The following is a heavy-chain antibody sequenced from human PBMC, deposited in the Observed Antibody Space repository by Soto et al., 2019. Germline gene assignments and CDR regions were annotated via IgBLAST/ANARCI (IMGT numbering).Heavy chain of an antibody. V-gene: IGHV3-23*05. CDR2: IDNSGDGS. CDR1: GILFSSHV. CDR3: AKIPSRGMIFGAGS. Sequence: GGSLRLSCSPSGILFSSHVLNWVRHAPGKGLEWVSAIDNSGDGSFYADSVKGRFIISRDNSKDTVFLHMNNLRPEDTAFYYCAKIPSRGMIFGAGSWGQGTLVTVSS. D-gene: IGHD3-3*01. J-gene: IGHJ5*02.